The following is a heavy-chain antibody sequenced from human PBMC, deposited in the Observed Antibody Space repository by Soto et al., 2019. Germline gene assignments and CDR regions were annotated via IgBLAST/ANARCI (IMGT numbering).Heavy chain of an antibody. V-gene: IGHV1-18*03. CDR3: ARSSSTWSDF. CDR1: GYSFTNYG. CDR2: ISVYYGYS. D-gene: IGHD6-13*01. Sequence: QVHLVQSAAEVKKPGASVKVSCKTSGYSFTNYGISWVRQAPGQGLQWMGWISVYYGYSNYAQKFQDRVPLTTDTSCSRAYMELRNRRPSDLAVYYCARSSSTWSDFWGQGTLVTVSS. J-gene: IGHJ4*02.